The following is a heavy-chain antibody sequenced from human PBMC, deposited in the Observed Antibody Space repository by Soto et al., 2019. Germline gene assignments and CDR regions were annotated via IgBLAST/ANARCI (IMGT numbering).Heavy chain of an antibody. CDR3: ANLPAPKSPPFDY. Sequence: GGSLRLSCAASGFTFSSYSMNWVRQAPGKGLEWVSYISSSSSTIYYADSVKGRFTISRDNSKNTLYLQMNSLRAEDTAVYYCANLPAPKSPPFDYWGQGTLVTVSS. D-gene: IGHD2-2*01. V-gene: IGHV3-48*01. J-gene: IGHJ4*02. CDR2: ISSSSSTI. CDR1: GFTFSSYS.